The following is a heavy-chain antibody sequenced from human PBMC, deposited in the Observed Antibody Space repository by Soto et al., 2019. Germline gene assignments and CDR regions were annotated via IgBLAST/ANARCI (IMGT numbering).Heavy chain of an antibody. V-gene: IGHV1-8*01. J-gene: IGHJ6*03. CDR1: GYTFTSYD. Sequence: ASVKVSCKASGYTFTSYDINWVRQATGQGLEWMGWMNPNSGNTGYAQKFQGRVTRTRNTSISTAYMELSSLGSEDTAVYYCARGRRGYKGFLGYYYYYMDVWGKGTTVTVSS. D-gene: IGHD5-12*01. CDR2: MNPNSGNT. CDR3: ARGRRGYKGFLGYYYYYMDV.